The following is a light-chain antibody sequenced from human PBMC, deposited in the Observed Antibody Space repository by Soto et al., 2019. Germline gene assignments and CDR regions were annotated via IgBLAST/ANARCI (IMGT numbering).Light chain of an antibody. J-gene: IGKJ1*01. CDR2: DAS. Sequence: TQSPSSLSASVGDRVTITCRASQGISSYLAWYQQKPGQAPRLLIYDASNRANGIPARFSGSGSGTDFTLTISRLEPEDFAVYYCQQYGSSGTFGQGTKVDIK. V-gene: IGKV3-20*01. CDR3: QQYGSSGT. CDR1: QGISSY.